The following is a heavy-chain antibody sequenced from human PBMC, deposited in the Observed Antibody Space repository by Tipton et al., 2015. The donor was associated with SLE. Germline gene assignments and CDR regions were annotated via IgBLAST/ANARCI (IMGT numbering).Heavy chain of an antibody. D-gene: IGHD3-16*01. CDR3: ARRGFGGWGAFDI. Sequence: SLRLSCAASGFSFNNYAMNWVRQAPGKGLEWVSTVGGSADSTVYADSVKGRFTISRDNSKNTLYLQMNSLRADDTAVYYCARRGFGGWGAFDIWGQGAMVTVSS. CDR1: GFSFNNYA. J-gene: IGHJ3*02. CDR2: VGGSADST. V-gene: IGHV3-23*01.